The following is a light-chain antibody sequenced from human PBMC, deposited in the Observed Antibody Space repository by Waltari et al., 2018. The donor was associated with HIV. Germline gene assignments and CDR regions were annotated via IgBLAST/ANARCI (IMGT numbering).Light chain of an antibody. J-gene: IGKJ1*01. V-gene: IGKV1-16*02. CDR3: QQYNTYPRT. CDR1: QGISNN. CDR2: AAS. Sequence: NQLTHITSSLYARLGASFPTTCRASQGISNNLAWHQQKPGKAPKSLIYAASSLQPGIPSKFSGSRSGTDFTLTISSLQPEDFATYYCQQYNTYPRTFGQGTKVEIK.